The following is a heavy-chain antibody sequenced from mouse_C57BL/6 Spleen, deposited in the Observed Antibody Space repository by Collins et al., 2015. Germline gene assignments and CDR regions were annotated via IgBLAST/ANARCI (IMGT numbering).Heavy chain of an antibody. J-gene: IGHJ4*01. CDR2: SSNYAT. V-gene: IGHV10-3*01. Sequence: SSNYATYYADSVKDRFTISRDDSQSMLYLQMNNLKTEDTAMYYCVRDGYYGMDYWGQGTSVTVSS. CDR3: VRDGYYGMDY.